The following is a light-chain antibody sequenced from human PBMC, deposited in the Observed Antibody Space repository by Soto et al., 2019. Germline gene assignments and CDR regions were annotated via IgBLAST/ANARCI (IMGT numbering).Light chain of an antibody. CDR1: SSNIGAGSD. V-gene: IGLV1-40*01. CDR2: YNN. Sequence: QSVLTQPPSVSGAPGQRVTISCTGSSSNIGAGSDVHWYQQLPGTAPKLLIYYNNIRPSGVPDRFSASKSGTSASLAITGLQAEDEADYYCQSYDSSLSNSVFGGGTKLTVL. J-gene: IGLJ2*01. CDR3: QSYDSSLSNSV.